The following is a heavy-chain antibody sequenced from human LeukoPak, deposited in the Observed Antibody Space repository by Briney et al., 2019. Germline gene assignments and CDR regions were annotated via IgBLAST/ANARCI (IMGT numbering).Heavy chain of an antibody. Sequence: GGSLRLSCAASGFTFSSYAMSWVRQAPGKGLEWVSAISGPAGSWDYADSVKGRFTISRDNSKNTVFLQMNSLRADDTAIYYCAKKVGLVSAPLYYFDVWGQGTLVTVSS. CDR2: ISGPAGSW. CDR3: AKKVGLVSAPLYYFDV. CDR1: GFTFSSYA. D-gene: IGHD5/OR15-5a*01. J-gene: IGHJ4*02. V-gene: IGHV3-23*01.